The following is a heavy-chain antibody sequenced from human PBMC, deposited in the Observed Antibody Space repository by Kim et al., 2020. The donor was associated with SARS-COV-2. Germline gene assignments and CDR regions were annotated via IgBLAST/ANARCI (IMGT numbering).Heavy chain of an antibody. J-gene: IGHJ5*02. V-gene: IGHV4-38-2*02. CDR1: GYSISSGYY. CDR3: ARDYPDYYGSGSYGLRGTNWFDP. CDR2: IYHSGST. D-gene: IGHD3-10*01. Sequence: SETLSLTCTVSGYSISSGYYWGWIRQPPGKGLEWIGSIYHSGSTYYNPSLKSRVTISVDTSKNQFSLKLSSVTAADTAVYYCARDYPDYYGSGSYGLRGTNWFDPWGQGTLVTVSS.